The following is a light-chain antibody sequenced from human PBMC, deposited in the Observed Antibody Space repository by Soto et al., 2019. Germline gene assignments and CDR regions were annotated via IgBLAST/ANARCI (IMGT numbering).Light chain of an antibody. CDR2: GAS. CDR1: QSVSSNN. J-gene: IGKJ3*01. Sequence: EIVLTQSPGTLSLSPGERATLSCRASQSVSSNNLAWYQQRPGQAPRVVIYGASTMATGIPERFSGSGSGTDFTLTISRLEPEDFAVYYCQQYGRSSLTFGPGTKVDIK. V-gene: IGKV3-20*01. CDR3: QQYGRSSLT.